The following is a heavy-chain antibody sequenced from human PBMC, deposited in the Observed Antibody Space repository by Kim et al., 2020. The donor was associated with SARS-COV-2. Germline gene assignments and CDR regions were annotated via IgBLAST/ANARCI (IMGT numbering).Heavy chain of an antibody. CDR3: ARSCNQDTVVVVDAFDY. V-gene: IGHV3-21*01. Sequence: GGSLRLSCAASGFTFSSYSMSWVRQAPGKGLEWVSSISSSSSYIYQPDSLKGRFTISRDNAKNSLYLQMNNLRAEDTALYYCARSCNQDTVVVVDAFDYWGQGTLVTVSS. D-gene: IGHD2-15*01. CDR1: GFTFSSYS. CDR2: ISSSSSYI. J-gene: IGHJ4*02.